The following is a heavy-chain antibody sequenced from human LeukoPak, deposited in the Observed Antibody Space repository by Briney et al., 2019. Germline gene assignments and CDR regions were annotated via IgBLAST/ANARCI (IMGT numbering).Heavy chain of an antibody. CDR1: GFTFSSYA. CDR2: IWYDGSNK. V-gene: IGHV3-33*08. Sequence: QPGGSLRLSCAASGFTFSSYAMSWVRQAPGKGLEWVAVIWYDGSNKYYADSVKGRFTISRDNSKNTLYLQMNSLRAEDTAVYYCARDMFPHLELRTHDAFDIWGQGTMVTVSS. J-gene: IGHJ3*02. CDR3: ARDMFPHLELRTHDAFDI. D-gene: IGHD1-7*01.